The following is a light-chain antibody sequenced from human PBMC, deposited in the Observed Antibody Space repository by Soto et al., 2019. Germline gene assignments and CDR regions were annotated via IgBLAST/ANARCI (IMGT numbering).Light chain of an antibody. V-gene: IGKV3-20*01. CDR3: QQYGSSPET. Sequence: EIVMTQSPGTLSVSPGERATLSCRASQTVSSNFLAWYQQRPGQAPRLLIYGASSRATGIPDRFSGSGSGTDFTLTISRLEPEDLAVYYCQQYGSSPETFGQGTKVDIK. CDR1: QTVSSNF. CDR2: GAS. J-gene: IGKJ1*01.